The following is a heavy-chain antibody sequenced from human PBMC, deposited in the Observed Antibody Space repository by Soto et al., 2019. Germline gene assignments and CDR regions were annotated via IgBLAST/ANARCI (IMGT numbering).Heavy chain of an antibody. V-gene: IGHV2-5*02. J-gene: IGHJ4*02. Sequence: SCPTLVNPTQTLTLTCTVSGFSLSTPGVAVGWVRQPPGKALEWLALIYWDDDKRYSPSLMHRLTITKDTSKNQVVLTMTYIDPVDTATYFCAHNYNSGSGPFDYWGQGTLVTVSS. CDR1: GFSLSTPGVA. D-gene: IGHD3-3*01. CDR3: AHNYNSGSGPFDY. CDR2: IYWDDDK.